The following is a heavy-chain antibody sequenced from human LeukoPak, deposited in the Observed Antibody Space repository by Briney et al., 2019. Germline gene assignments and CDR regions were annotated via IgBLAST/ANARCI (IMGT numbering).Heavy chain of an antibody. D-gene: IGHD5-12*01. CDR3: ARDARSGYDQYYFDY. CDR1: GFTFSDYY. Sequence: SGGSLRLSCAASGFTFSDYYMSWIRQAPGKGLEWVSYISSSGSTIYHADSVKGRFTISRDNAKNSLYLQMNSLRAEDTAVYYCARDARSGYDQYYFDYWGQGTLVTVSS. CDR2: ISSSGSTI. J-gene: IGHJ4*02. V-gene: IGHV3-11*04.